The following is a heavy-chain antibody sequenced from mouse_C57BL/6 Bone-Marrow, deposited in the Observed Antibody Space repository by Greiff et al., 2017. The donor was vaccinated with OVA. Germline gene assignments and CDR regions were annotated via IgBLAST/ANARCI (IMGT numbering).Heavy chain of an antibody. Sequence: EVKVEESGGGLVQPGESLKLSCESNEYEFPSHDMSWVRKTPEKRLELVAAINSDGGSTYYPDTMERRFIISRDNTKKTLYLQMSSLRSEDTALYYCARHGDPSDAMDYWGQGTSVTVSS. J-gene: IGHJ4*01. CDR2: INSDGGST. D-gene: IGHD3-3*01. CDR3: ARHGDPSDAMDY. V-gene: IGHV5-2*03. CDR1: EYEFPSHD.